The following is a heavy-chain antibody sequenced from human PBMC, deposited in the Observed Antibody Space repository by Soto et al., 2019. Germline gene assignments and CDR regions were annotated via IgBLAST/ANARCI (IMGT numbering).Heavy chain of an antibody. J-gene: IGHJ4*02. CDR2: IKSKTDGGTT. CDR1: GFTFSNAW. Sequence: GSLRLSCAASGFTFSNAWMSWVRQAPGKGLEWVGRIKSKTDGGTTDYAAPVKGRFTISRDDSKNTLYLQMNSLKTEDKAVYYCTTITMIVVGPYDYWGQGTLVTVSS. CDR3: TTITMIVVGPYDY. V-gene: IGHV3-15*01. D-gene: IGHD3-22*01.